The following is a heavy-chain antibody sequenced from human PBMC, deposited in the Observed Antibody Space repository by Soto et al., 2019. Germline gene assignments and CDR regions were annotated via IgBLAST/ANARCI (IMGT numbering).Heavy chain of an antibody. D-gene: IGHD3-22*01. Sequence: QVQLVESGGGVVQPGRSLRLSCAASGFTFSNYGIHWVRQAPGKGLEWVAVISYDGSNKDYADSVKGRFTISRDNSKNTLYLQMNSLRAEDTAVYCAKDLVIMIVVGGTFGYWGQGTQVTVSS. CDR1: GFTFSNYG. J-gene: IGHJ4*02. V-gene: IGHV3-30*18. CDR2: ISYDGSNK. CDR3: AKDLVIMIVVGGTFGY.